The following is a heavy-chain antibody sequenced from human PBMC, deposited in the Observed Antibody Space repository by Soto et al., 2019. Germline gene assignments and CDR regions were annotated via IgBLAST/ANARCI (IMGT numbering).Heavy chain of an antibody. CDR3: VRDRGFGELLLSSDYYYGMDV. CDR1: GGSISSGGYY. CDR2: IYYSGST. Sequence: PSETLSLTCTVSGGSISSGGYYWSWIRQHPGKGLEWIGYIYYSGSTYYNPSLKSRVTISVDTSKNQFSLKLSSVTAADTAVYYCVRDRGFGELLLSSDYYYGMDVWGQGTTVTVSS. D-gene: IGHD3-10*01. J-gene: IGHJ6*02. V-gene: IGHV4-31*03.